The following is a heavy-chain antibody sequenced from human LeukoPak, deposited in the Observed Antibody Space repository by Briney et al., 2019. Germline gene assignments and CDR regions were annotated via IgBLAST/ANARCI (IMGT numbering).Heavy chain of an antibody. CDR3: ARDFVADYHSSGYLFDP. J-gene: IGHJ5*02. CDR1: GFTFSSYS. V-gene: IGHV3-21*01. D-gene: IGHD3-22*01. Sequence: GGSLRLTCAASGFTFSSYSMNWFRQAPGKGLEWVSSISSSSSYIYYADSVKGRFTISRDNAKNSLYLQMNSLRAEDTAVYYCARDFVADYHSSGYLFDPWGQGTLVPVSS. CDR2: ISSSSSYI.